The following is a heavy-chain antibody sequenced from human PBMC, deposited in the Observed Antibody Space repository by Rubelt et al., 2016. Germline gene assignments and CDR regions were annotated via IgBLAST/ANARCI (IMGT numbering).Heavy chain of an antibody. CDR2: IYYSGST. CDR3: ARRRFGELLNYYYYYMDV. Sequence: QVQLQQWGAGLLKPSETLSLTCAVYGGSFSGYYWSWIRQPPGKGLEWIGYIYYSGSTNYNPSLMSRATISVETSENQFSRRLISGTAADTAVYYCARRRFGELLNYYYYYMDVWGKGTTVTVSS. D-gene: IGHD3-10*01. CDR1: GGSFSGYY. J-gene: IGHJ6*03. V-gene: IGHV4-34*11.